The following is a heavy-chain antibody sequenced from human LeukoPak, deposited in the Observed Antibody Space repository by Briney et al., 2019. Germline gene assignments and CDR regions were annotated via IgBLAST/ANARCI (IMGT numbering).Heavy chain of an antibody. D-gene: IGHD1-14*01. Sequence: SETLSLTCTVSGDSISSYYWSWIRQPPGKGLEWIGYVYYTGSTNYNPSLKSRVTISVDTSKNQFSLKLNSVTAADTAVYYCARQREMGDRTRWFDPWGQGTLVTVSS. CDR1: GDSISSYY. CDR3: ARQREMGDRTRWFDP. V-gene: IGHV4-59*08. CDR2: VYYTGST. J-gene: IGHJ5*02.